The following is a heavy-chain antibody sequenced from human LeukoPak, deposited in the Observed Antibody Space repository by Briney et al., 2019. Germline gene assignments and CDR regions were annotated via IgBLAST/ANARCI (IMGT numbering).Heavy chain of an antibody. CDR3: ARVSSSGYQHRVYYYYGMDV. CDR2: IYYSGST. J-gene: IGHJ6*02. D-gene: IGHD3-22*01. V-gene: IGHV4-30-4*01. CDR1: GVSISSGDYY. Sequence: PSQTLSLTCTVSGVSISSGDYYWRWLRQPPGKGLEGIVYIYYSGSTYYNPSLKSRVTISVDTSKNQFSLKLSSVTAADTGVYYCARVSSSGYQHRVYYYYGMDVWGQGTTVTVSS.